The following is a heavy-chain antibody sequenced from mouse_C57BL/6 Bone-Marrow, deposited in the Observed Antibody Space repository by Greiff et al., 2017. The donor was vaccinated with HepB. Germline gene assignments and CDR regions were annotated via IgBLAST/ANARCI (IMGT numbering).Heavy chain of an antibody. CDR3: ARGTGTGAY. CDR2: ISDGGSYT. Sequence: EVKLMESGGGLVKPGGSLKLSCAASGFTFSSYAMSWVRQTPEKRLEWVATISDGGSYTYYPDNVKGRFTISRDNAKNNLYLQMSHLKSEDTAMYYCARGTGTGAYWGQGTLVTVSA. J-gene: IGHJ3*01. D-gene: IGHD4-1*01. CDR1: GFTFSSYA. V-gene: IGHV5-4*03.